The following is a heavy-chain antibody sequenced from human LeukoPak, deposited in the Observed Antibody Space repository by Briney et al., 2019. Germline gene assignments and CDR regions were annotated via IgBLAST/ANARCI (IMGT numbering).Heavy chain of an antibody. CDR2: IYHSGST. J-gene: IGHJ6*03. CDR3: ARGGGYFYMDV. V-gene: IGHV4-39*07. Sequence: SETLSLTCTVSGGSISSSSYYWGWIRQPPGKGLEWIGEIYHSGSTNYNPSLKSRVTISVDKSKNQFSLKLSSVTAADTAVYFCARGGGYFYMDVWDKGTTVTVSS. CDR1: GGSISSSSYY.